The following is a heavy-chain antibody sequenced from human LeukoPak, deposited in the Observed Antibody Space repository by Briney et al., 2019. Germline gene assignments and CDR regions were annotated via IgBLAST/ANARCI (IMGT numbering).Heavy chain of an antibody. D-gene: IGHD3-22*01. CDR3: AKVATYYYDSSGYAFDN. Sequence: GGSLRLSCVASGFTSTTYAMSWVRQAPGKGLECVSAISGSGGRTYYADSVKGRFTISRDNPKNTLYLRMNSLRAEDTAVYYCAKVATYYYDSSGYAFDNCGQGTLVSVSS. CDR2: ISGSGGRT. J-gene: IGHJ4*02. CDR1: GFTSTTYA. V-gene: IGHV3-23*01.